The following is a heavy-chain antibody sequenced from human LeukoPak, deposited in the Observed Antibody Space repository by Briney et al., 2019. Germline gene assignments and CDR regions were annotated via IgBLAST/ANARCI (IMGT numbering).Heavy chain of an antibody. D-gene: IGHD4-17*01. CDR1: GGSISSYY. CDR3: ARDRSYGDYDY. Sequence: KPSETLSLTYTVSGGSISSYYWSWIRQPPGKGLEWIGYIYYSGSTNYNPSLKSRVTISVDTSKNQFSLKLSSVTAADTAVYYCARDRSYGDYDYWGQGTLVTVSS. CDR2: IYYSGST. V-gene: IGHV4-59*12. J-gene: IGHJ4*02.